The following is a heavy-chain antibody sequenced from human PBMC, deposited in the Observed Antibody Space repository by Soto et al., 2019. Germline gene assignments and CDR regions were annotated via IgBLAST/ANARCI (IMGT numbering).Heavy chain of an antibody. Sequence: EVQLLESGGGLVQPGGSLRLSCAASGFTFSSYAMSWVRQAPGKGLEWVSAISGSGGSTYYADSVKGRFTISRDNSKNTQNPKMNSQRAEDTAVDNCAKVPVSTPSYYNGDSCDLFDYWGQGTLVTVSS. CDR2: ISGSGGST. V-gene: IGHV3-23*01. CDR1: GFTFSSYA. CDR3: AKVPVSTPSYYNGDSCDLFDY. D-gene: IGHD2-15*01. J-gene: IGHJ4*02.